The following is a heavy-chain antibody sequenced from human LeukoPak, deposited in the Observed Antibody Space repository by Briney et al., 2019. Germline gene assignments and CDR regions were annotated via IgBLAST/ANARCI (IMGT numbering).Heavy chain of an antibody. CDR2: IDSDGSGT. V-gene: IGHV3-74*01. J-gene: IGHJ6*02. CDR1: GFTFTNYW. CDR3: TTGPMGYYYYGMDV. D-gene: IGHD5-24*01. Sequence: GGSLRLSCAASGFTFTNYWMHWVRQAPGKGLVWVSRIDSDGSGTSYADSVKGRFTISRDNAKNTVYLQMNSLKTEDTAVYYCTTGPMGYYYYGMDVWGQGTTVTVSS.